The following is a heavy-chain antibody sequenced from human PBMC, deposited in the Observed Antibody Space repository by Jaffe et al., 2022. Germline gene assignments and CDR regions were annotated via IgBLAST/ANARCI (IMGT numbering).Heavy chain of an antibody. CDR2: ISSSSSYI. Sequence: EVQLVESGGGLVKPGGSLRLSCAASGFTFSSYSMNWVRQAPGKGLEWVSSISSSSSYIYYADSVKGRFTISRDNAKNSLYLQMNSLRAEDTAVYYCARDGAVAGRGHYYYYMDVWGKGTTVTVSS. V-gene: IGHV3-21*01. D-gene: IGHD6-19*01. CDR1: GFTFSSYS. CDR3: ARDGAVAGRGHYYYYMDV. J-gene: IGHJ6*03.